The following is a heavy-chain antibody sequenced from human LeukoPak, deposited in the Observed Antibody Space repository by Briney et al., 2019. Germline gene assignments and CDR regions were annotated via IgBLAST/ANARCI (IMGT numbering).Heavy chain of an antibody. D-gene: IGHD6-25*01. CDR1: GFSFSSYN. V-gene: IGHV3-21*01. CDR3: AKDRRHGSFLDY. Sequence: PGGSLRLSCAASGFSFSSYNMNWVRQAPGKGLEWVSSITTSSTYTFYADSVKGRFTISRDNAKNSLYLQMNSLRAEDTAVYYCAKDRRHGSFLDYWGQGTLVTVSS. J-gene: IGHJ4*02. CDR2: ITTSSTYT.